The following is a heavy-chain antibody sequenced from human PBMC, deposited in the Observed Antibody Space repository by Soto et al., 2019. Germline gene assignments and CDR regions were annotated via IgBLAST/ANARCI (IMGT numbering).Heavy chain of an antibody. Sequence: EVQLLESGGGLVQPGGSLRLSCAASGFTFSSYAMSWVRQAPGKGLEWVSGISGSGDSTYYADSVKGRFTISRDNSKNTLYLQMNSLRDEDTAVYYCAKGVPGIAEAGTGYFQHWGQGTLVTVSS. CDR2: ISGSGDST. V-gene: IGHV3-23*01. J-gene: IGHJ1*01. CDR3: AKGVPGIAEAGTGYFQH. D-gene: IGHD6-19*01. CDR1: GFTFSSYA.